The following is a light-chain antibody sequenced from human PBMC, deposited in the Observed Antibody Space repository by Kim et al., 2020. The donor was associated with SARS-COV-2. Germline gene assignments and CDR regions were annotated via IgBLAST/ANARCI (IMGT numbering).Light chain of an antibody. CDR1: KLWDKY. J-gene: IGLJ2*01. CDR3: QAWDSSTGV. CDR2: QDS. V-gene: IGLV3-1*01. Sequence: SYELTQPPSVSVSPGQTASITCSGDKLWDKYACXYQQKPGQSPVLVIYQDSKRPSGIPERFSGSNSGNTATLTISGTQAMDEADYYCQAWDSSTGVFGGG.